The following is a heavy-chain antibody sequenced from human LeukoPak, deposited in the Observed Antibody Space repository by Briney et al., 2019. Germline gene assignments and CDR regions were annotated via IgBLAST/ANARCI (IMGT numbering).Heavy chain of an antibody. J-gene: IGHJ6*04. CDR1: GFTFSSYA. Sequence: GGSLRLSCAASGFTFSSYAMSWVRQAPGKGLEWVSAISGSGGSTYYADSVKGRFTISRDNSKNTLYLQMNSLRAEDTAVYYCAKKAGLYYYYYYGMDVWGKGTTVTVSS. D-gene: IGHD2/OR15-2a*01. V-gene: IGHV3-23*01. CDR2: ISGSGGST. CDR3: AKKAGLYYYYYYGMDV.